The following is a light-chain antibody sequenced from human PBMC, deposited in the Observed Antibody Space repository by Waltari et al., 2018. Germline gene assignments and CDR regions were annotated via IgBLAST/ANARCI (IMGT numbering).Light chain of an antibody. J-gene: IGLJ2*01. CDR1: SSDVGGYNY. Sequence: QSALTQPASVSGSPGQSITISCTGTSSDVGGYNYVSWYQQHPGKAPKLMIYDVSNRTSGVSNRFSGSKSGNKASVTISGLQTEDEAHYYCSSYISSDTLELFGGGTSLTV. CDR2: DVS. V-gene: IGLV2-14*03. CDR3: SSYISSDTLEL.